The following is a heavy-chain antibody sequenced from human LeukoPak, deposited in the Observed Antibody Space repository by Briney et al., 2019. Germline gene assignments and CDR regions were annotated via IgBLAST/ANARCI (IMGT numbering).Heavy chain of an antibody. CDR2: IYTSGST. Sequence: PSETLSLTCTVSGGSTSSYYWSWIRQPAGKGLEWIGRIYTSGSTNYNPSLKSRVTISVDTSKNQFSLKLSSVTAADTAVYYCARGVVMVRGVIKPYMDVWGKGTTVTISS. CDR3: ARGVVMVRGVIKPYMDV. CDR1: GGSTSSYY. D-gene: IGHD3-10*01. J-gene: IGHJ6*03. V-gene: IGHV4-4*07.